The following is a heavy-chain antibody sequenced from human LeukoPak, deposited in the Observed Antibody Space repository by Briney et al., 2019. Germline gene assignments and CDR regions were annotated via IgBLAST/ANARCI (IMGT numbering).Heavy chain of an antibody. CDR1: GDSVSSHSAD. J-gene: IGHJ6*02. CDR2: TYYRFKWYN. V-gene: IGHV6-1*01. CDR3: PSGYSAGMDV. D-gene: IGHD2-21*01. Sequence: SQTLSLTCAISGDSVSSHSADWNWIRQPPSRGLGWLGRTYYRFKWYNDYAVSVKSRITINPDTSQNQFSLHLNSVTPEDTAVYSCPSGYSAGMDVCGQGTTVTVSS.